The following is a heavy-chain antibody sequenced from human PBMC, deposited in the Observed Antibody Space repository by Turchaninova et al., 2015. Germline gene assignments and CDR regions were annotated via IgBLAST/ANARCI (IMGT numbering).Heavy chain of an antibody. CDR1: GYSFTSYW. CDR2: RYLGDSDT. CDR3: ARVVTAQWVAGY. J-gene: IGHJ4*02. V-gene: IGHV5-51*03. D-gene: IGHD2-21*02. Sequence: EVQLVQSGAEVKKPGESLKISCKGSGYSFTSYWIGWVRKMPGNGLEWMGIRYLGDSDTRSSTSFQAQCHLSTDKSINTAYLQCGSLKASDTAMYYCARVVTAQWVAGYWGQGTLVTVSS.